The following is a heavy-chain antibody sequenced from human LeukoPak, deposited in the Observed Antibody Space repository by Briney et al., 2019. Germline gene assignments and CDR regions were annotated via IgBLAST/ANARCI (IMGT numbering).Heavy chain of an antibody. J-gene: IGHJ6*03. V-gene: IGHV1-69*13. CDR2: IIPIFGTA. D-gene: IGHD2-2*01. CDR1: GYTFIGYY. Sequence: SVKVSCKASGYTFIGYYMHWVRQAPGQGLEWMGGIIPIFGTANYAQKFQGRVTITADESTSTAYMELSSLRSEDTAVYYCARATVPRYYYYYYMDVWGKGTTVTISS. CDR3: ARATVPRYYYYYYMDV.